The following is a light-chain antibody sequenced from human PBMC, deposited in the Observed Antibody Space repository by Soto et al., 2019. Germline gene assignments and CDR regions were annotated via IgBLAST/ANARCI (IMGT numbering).Light chain of an antibody. Sequence: IQMTQSPSSLSASTGDRVTITCRASQGISSYLAWYQQKPGEAPNLLIHTASTLHGGVPSRFSGSGSGTDFTLTITSLQAEDFATYYCQQTRAYPSTFGGGTKVDIK. CDR2: TAS. CDR1: QGISSY. CDR3: QQTRAYPST. V-gene: IGKV1-8*01. J-gene: IGKJ4*01.